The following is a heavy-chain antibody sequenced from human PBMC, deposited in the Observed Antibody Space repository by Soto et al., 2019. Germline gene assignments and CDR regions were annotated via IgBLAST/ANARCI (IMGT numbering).Heavy chain of an antibody. CDR1: GFTFSSYS. Sequence: EVQLVESGGGLVKPGGSLRLSCAASGFTFSSYSMNWVRQAPGKGLEWVSSISSSSSYIYYADSVKGRFTISRDNAKNSLYLQMNSLRAEDTAVYYCARDDNPHNTHSNCVSYYYYGMEVW. CDR3: ARDDNPHNTHSNCVSYYYYGMEV. CDR2: ISSSSSYI. J-gene: IGHJ6*01. V-gene: IGHV3-21*01. D-gene: IGHD4-4*01.